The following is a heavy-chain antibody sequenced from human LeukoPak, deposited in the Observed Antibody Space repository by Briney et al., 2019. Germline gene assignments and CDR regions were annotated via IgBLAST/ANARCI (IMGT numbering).Heavy chain of an antibody. CDR1: GYTFTGYY. Sequence: ASVKVSCKASGYTFTGYYMHWVRQAPGQGLEWMGWINPNSGDTNYAQKFQGGVTMTRDTSISTAYMELSSLRSEDTAVYYCARGIVVVTAIRDYYYYYMDVWGKGTTVTVSS. CDR3: ARGIVVVTAIRDYYYYYMDV. V-gene: IGHV1-2*02. J-gene: IGHJ6*03. CDR2: INPNSGDT. D-gene: IGHD2-21*02.